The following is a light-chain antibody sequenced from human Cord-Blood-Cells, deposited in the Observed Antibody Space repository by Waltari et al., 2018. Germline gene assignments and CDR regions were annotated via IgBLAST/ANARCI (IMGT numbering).Light chain of an antibody. CDR2: EGS. CDR1: SSDVGSYNL. V-gene: IGLV2-23*01. CDR3: CSYAGSSTVV. J-gene: IGLJ2*01. Sequence: QSALTQPASVSGSPEQSITISCTGTSSDVGSYNLVSWYQQHPGKAPKLMIYEGSKRPSGVSNRFSGSKSGNTASLTISGLQAEDEADYYCCSYAGSSTVVFGGGTKLTVL.